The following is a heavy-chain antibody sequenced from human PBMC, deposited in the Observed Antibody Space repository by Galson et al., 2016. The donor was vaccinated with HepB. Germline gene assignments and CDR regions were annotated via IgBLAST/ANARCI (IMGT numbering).Heavy chain of an antibody. CDR3: AKDGGIITVTTDLLNY. CDR2: ISYDGSNK. J-gene: IGHJ4*02. D-gene: IGHD4-17*01. Sequence: SLRLSCAASGFTFSSYGMHWVRQAPGKGLEWVAVISYDGSNKYYADSVKGRFTISRDNSKNTLYLQMNSLRAEDTAVYYCAKDGGIITVTTDLLNYWGQGTLVTVSS. CDR1: GFTFSSYG. V-gene: IGHV3-30*18.